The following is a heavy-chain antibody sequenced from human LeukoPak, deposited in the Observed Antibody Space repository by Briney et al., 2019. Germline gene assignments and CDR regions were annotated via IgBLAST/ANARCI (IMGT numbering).Heavy chain of an antibody. D-gene: IGHD6-13*01. CDR2: MNPNSGNT. CDR3: ARMALAAAGKSLGY. CDR1: GYTFTSYD. V-gene: IGHV1-8*01. J-gene: IGHJ4*02. Sequence: ASVKVSCKASGYTFTSYDINWVRQATGQGLEWMGWMNPNSGNTSYAQKFQGRVTMTRNTSISTAYMEQSSLRSEDTAVYYCARMALAAAGKSLGYWGQGTLVTVSS.